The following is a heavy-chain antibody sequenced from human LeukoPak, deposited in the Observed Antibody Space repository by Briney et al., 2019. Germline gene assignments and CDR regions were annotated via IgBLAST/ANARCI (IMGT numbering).Heavy chain of an antibody. V-gene: IGHV3-30*04. J-gene: IGHJ4*02. CDR3: AKAPVTTCSGAYCYPFDY. CDR1: GFTFSSYA. D-gene: IGHD2-15*01. Sequence: PGGSLRLSCAASGFTFSSYAMHWVRQAPGKGLEWVAVISYDGSNKYYADSVKGRFTISRDNSENTLYLQMNSLRAEDTAVYYCAKAPVTTCSGAYCYPFDYWGQGTLVTASS. CDR2: ISYDGSNK.